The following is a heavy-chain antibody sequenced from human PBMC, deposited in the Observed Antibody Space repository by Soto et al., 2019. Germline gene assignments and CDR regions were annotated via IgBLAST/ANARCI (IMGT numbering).Heavy chain of an antibody. Sequence: EVQLLESGGGLKHPGGSLRLSCAASGFTFNNFGMTWVRQGPGKGLEWVSTIGDSGTYTYYSDSVKGRFTISRDNSKNTLYLQLNSLRADDTAIYYCAKERGGYTYGRFDSWGQGTLVTVSS. CDR2: IGDSGTYT. J-gene: IGHJ4*02. CDR1: GFTFNNFG. CDR3: AKERGGYTYGRFDS. V-gene: IGHV3-23*01. D-gene: IGHD5-18*01.